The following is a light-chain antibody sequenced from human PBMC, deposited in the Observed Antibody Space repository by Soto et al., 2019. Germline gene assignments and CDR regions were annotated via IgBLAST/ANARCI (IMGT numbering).Light chain of an antibody. CDR3: QQYDNLLLT. V-gene: IGKV1-33*01. J-gene: IGKJ4*01. CDR1: QDISNY. Sequence: DIQMTPSPSSLSASVGDRVTITCQASQDISNYLNWYQQKPGKAPKLLIYDASNLETGVPSMFSGSGSGTDFTLTISSLQPEDIATYYCQQYDNLLLTFGGGTKGESK. CDR2: DAS.